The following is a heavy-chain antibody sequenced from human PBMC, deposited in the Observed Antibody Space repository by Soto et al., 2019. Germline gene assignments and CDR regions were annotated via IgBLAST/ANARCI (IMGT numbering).Heavy chain of an antibody. V-gene: IGHV4-31*03. Sequence: QVQLQESGPGLVKPSQTLSLTCTVSGGSVSSGGFYWSWIRQLPGKGLEWIGYIYYNGNPYNSPSLNTRLSISVDPSKNQVSLTVNAVTAPATAVYSCARVRRNEGNWDFDLWGRGTLVTVSS. CDR2: IYYNGNP. D-gene: IGHD6-13*01. J-gene: IGHJ2*01. CDR3: ARVRRNEGNWDFDL. CDR1: GGSVSSGGFY.